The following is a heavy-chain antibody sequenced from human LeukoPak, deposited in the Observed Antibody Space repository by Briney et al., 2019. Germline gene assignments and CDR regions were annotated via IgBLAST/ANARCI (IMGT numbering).Heavy chain of an antibody. D-gene: IGHD1-14*01. V-gene: IGHV4-39*07. CDR1: GGSISSSSYY. Sequence: SETLSLTCTVSGGSISSSSYYWGWIRQPPGKGLEWIGSIYYSGSTKYNPSLKSRVTMSVDTYKNEFSLTLNSVTAADTAVYYCARENTDHPYYDFWGQGTLVTVSS. CDR3: ARENTDHPYYDF. J-gene: IGHJ4*02. CDR2: IYYSGST.